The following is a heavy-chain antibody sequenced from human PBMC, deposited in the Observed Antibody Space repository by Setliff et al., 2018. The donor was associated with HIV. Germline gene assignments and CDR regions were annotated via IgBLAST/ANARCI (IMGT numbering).Heavy chain of an antibody. CDR2: ISSDGSRK. CDR1: GYTFTASY. D-gene: IGHD1-7*01. Sequence: SCKASGYTFTASYIHWVRQAPGKGLEWVAVISSDGSRKEFVDSVKGRFTISRDSSKDTVSLEMDSLRGEDTAVYYCARVRSWNFVDGMDVWGQGTTVTVSS. J-gene: IGHJ6*02. CDR3: ARVRSWNFVDGMDV. V-gene: IGHV3-30*03.